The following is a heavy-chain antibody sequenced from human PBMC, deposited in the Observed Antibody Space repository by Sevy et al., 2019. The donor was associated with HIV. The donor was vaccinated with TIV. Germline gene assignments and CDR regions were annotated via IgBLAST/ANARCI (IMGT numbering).Heavy chain of an antibody. J-gene: IGHJ6*02. D-gene: IGHD3-3*01. CDR1: GYTFTDTGYY. CDR3: ARESYDFWTGPVDYDYGMDV. CDR2: INPKSGAT. V-gene: IGHV1-2*02. Sequence: ASVKVSCKASGYTFTDTGYYVHWVRQAPGQGLEWMGWINPKSGATNYAQKFQGRVTMTRDTSVSTANMELSRLRSDVTAVYYCARESYDFWTGPVDYDYGMDVWGQRTTVTVSS.